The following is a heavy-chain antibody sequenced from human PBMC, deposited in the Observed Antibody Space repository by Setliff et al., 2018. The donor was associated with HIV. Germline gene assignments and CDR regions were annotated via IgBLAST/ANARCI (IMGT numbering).Heavy chain of an antibody. D-gene: IGHD1-26*01. CDR3: ATAGRSGAIDY. V-gene: IGHV3-7*02. CDR1: GFTFSTYW. Sequence: PGGSLRLSCAASGFTFSTYWMSWVRQAPGKGLEWVANIKPDGSEKYYMDSVKGRFIISRDNTESSLFLQMNSLRVEDTAIYYCATAGRSGAIDYWGQGTVVTVSS. J-gene: IGHJ4*02. CDR2: IKPDGSEK.